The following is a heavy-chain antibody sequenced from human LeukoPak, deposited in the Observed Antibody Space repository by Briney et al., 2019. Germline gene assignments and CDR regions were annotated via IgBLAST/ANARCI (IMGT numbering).Heavy chain of an antibody. CDR2: THDSGNS. CDR1: GGSITNNY. D-gene: IGHD6-13*01. J-gene: IGHJ4*02. Sequence: PSETLSLTCTVSGGSITNNYWAWIRQPPGKGLEWVGYTHDSGNSNYNPSLRSRVTISIDTSKNQFSLKLTSVTAADTAVYYCARDRSAAPADYWGQGTLVTVSS. CDR3: ARDRSAAPADY. V-gene: IGHV4-59*13.